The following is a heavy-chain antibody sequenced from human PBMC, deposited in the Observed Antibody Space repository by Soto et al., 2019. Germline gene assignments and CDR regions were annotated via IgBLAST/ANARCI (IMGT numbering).Heavy chain of an antibody. D-gene: IGHD6-19*01. J-gene: IGHJ4*02. V-gene: IGHV3-30*18. Sequence: VQLVESGGGVVQPGRSLRLSCAASGFTFSDYAMHWVRQAPGKGLEWVAVVYHDGRNTHYADSVKGRFTISRDSSKNTVSLEMTSLRAEDTAVYYCSNGGLQWLVTSDFKYWSQGALVTVSS. CDR1: GFTFSDYA. CDR3: SNGGLQWLVTSDFKY. CDR2: VYHDGRNT.